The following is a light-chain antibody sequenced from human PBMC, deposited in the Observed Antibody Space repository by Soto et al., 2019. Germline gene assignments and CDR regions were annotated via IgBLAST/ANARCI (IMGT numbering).Light chain of an antibody. CDR1: QSIGDL. V-gene: IGKV1-5*03. CDR2: KAS. Sequence: IQLTQSPSSLSASVGDRDTIICRASQSIGDLLAWYQQKPGEAPKLLIYKASSLESGVPSRFSGSGSGTEFTLTISSLQPDDFATYYCQQYNSYSFGQGTKVDI. J-gene: IGKJ1*01. CDR3: QQYNSYS.